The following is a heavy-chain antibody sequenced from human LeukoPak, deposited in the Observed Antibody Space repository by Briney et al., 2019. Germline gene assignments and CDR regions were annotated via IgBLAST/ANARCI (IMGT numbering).Heavy chain of an antibody. CDR3: AKLHCSSTSCYIGWFDP. CDR2: IRYDGSNK. D-gene: IGHD2-2*02. Sequence: GGSLRLSCAVSGFTFSSYGMHWVRQAPGQGLEWVAFIRYDGSNKYYADSVKGRFTISRDNSKNTLYLQMNSLRAEDTAVYYCAKLHCSSTSCYIGWFDPWGQGTLVTVSS. CDR1: GFTFSSYG. J-gene: IGHJ5*02. V-gene: IGHV3-30*02.